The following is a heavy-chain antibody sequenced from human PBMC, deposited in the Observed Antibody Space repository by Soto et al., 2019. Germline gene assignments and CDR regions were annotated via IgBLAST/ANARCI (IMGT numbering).Heavy chain of an antibody. CDR2: IYHSGRT. CDR1: GGSISSGGYS. V-gene: IGHV4-30-2*01. J-gene: IGHJ4*02. D-gene: IGHD5-12*01. CDR3: AAGGGLPRYY. Sequence: QLQLQESGSGLVKPSQTLSLTCAVSGGSISSGGYSWSWIRQPPGKGLEWIGYIYHSGRTYYNPSLKRRVTISVDRSKNQFSLKRSSVTAADTAVYYCAAGGGLPRYYWGQGTLVTVSS.